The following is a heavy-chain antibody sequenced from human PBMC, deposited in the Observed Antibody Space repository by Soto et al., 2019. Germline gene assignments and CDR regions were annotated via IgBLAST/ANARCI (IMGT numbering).Heavy chain of an antibody. CDR3: ARHTVVTQLVGFDP. CDR2: IYYSGST. CDR1: GGSISSSSYY. D-gene: IGHD2-21*02. J-gene: IGHJ5*02. Sequence: QLQLQESGPGLVKPSETLSLTCTVSGGSISSSSYYWGWIRQPPGKGLEWIGSIYYSGSTYYNPSLKRLVPIPVDTSKNQYSLKLSSVTAADTAVYYCARHTVVTQLVGFDPWGQGTLVTVSS. V-gene: IGHV4-39*01.